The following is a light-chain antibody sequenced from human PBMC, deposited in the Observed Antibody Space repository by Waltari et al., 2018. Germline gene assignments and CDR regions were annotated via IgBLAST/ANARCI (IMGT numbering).Light chain of an antibody. CDR2: KDS. Sequence: SYDLTQPPSVSVSPGQTARITCSGDALPKQYAYLYQQKAGQAPVLVIHKDSDRPSGIPERFSGSNSGTTVTLTISGVQAEDEADYYCQSADSSGTYIVFGGGTKLTVL. V-gene: IGLV3-25*03. J-gene: IGLJ2*01. CDR1: ALPKQY. CDR3: QSADSSGTYIV.